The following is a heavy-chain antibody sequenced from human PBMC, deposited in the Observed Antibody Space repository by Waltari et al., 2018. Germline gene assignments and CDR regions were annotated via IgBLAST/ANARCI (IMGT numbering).Heavy chain of an antibody. CDR2: INWDGSK. D-gene: IGHD3-10*01. CDR1: DGSFSGYF. Sequence: QVQLQQWGAGLLKPSETLSLTCAVYDGSFSGYFWSWIRQSPGKGLEWIGQINWDGSKICNPSLKRRVAMSVDTLKSQISLRLTSVTAADAAVYYCARVGDYHGSGRFGLDVWGQGTRVTVSS. J-gene: IGHJ6*02. CDR3: ARVGDYHGSGRFGLDV. V-gene: IGHV4-34*01.